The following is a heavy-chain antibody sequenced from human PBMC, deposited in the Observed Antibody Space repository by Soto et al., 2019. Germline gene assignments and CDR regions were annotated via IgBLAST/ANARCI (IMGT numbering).Heavy chain of an antibody. CDR2: INPDNGNT. V-gene: IGHV1-3*01. Sequence: ASVKVYCKASGYTFTRYTMNWVRQAPGQRLEWMGWINPDNGNTKSSQKFQDRVIITRDTSASTAYMDLSSLRSEDTAVYYCARGIATGQLDPWGQGTLVTVSS. CDR1: GYTFTRYT. J-gene: IGHJ5*02. CDR3: ARGIATGQLDP. D-gene: IGHD2-15*01.